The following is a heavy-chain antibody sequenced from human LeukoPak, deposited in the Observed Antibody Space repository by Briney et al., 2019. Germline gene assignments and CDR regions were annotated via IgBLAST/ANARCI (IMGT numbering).Heavy chain of an antibody. CDR3: AIQPNYGDYTFDP. CDR1: GYTFTSYD. V-gene: IGHV1-8*03. Sequence: ASVKVSCKASGYTFTSYDINWVRQATGQGLEWMGWMNPNSGNTGYAQKFQGRVTITRNTSISTAYMELSSLRSEDTAVYYCAIQPNYGDYTFDPWGQGTLLTVSS. D-gene: IGHD4-17*01. CDR2: MNPNSGNT. J-gene: IGHJ5*02.